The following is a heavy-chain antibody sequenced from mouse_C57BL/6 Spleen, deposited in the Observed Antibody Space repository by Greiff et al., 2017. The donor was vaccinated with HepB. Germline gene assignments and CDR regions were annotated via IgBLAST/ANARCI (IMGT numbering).Heavy chain of an antibody. Sequence: VQLQQSGPVLVKPGASVKMSCKASGYTFTDYYMNWVKQSHGKSLEWIGVINPYNGGTSYNQKFKGKATLTVDKSSSTAYMELNSLTSEDSAVYYCARGGSGYYAMDYWGQGTSVTVSS. CDR3: ARGGSGYYAMDY. J-gene: IGHJ4*01. CDR1: GYTFTDYY. D-gene: IGHD3-2*02. V-gene: IGHV1-19*01. CDR2: INPYNGGT.